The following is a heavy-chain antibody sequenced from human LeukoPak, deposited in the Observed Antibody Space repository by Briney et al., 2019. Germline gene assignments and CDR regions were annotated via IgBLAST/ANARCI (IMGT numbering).Heavy chain of an antibody. D-gene: IGHD1-7*01. CDR1: GGSISSSSDY. V-gene: IGHV4-39*01. CDR3: ARRTSPYAFNI. Sequence: SETLSLTCTVSGGSISSSSDYWSWIRQPPGKGLEWIASINYSGSTYYNPSLKSRVTISVDTSENQFSLKLSSVTAADTAVYYCARRTSPYAFNIWGQGTMVTVSS. J-gene: IGHJ3*02. CDR2: INYSGST.